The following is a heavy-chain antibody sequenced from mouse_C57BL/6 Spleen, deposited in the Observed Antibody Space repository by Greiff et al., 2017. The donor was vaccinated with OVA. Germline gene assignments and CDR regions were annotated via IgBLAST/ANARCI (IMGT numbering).Heavy chain of an antibody. V-gene: IGHV1-42*01. J-gene: IGHJ3*01. CDR2: INPSTGGT. CDR1: GYSFTGYY. D-gene: IGHD1-1*01. CDR3: ARSHGSSYSRFAY. Sequence: ESGPELVKPGASVKISCKASGYSFTGYYMNWVKQSPEKSLEWIGEINPSTGGTTYNQKFKAKATLTVDKSSSTAYMQLKSLTSEDSAVYYCARSHGSSYSRFAYWGQGTLVTVSA.